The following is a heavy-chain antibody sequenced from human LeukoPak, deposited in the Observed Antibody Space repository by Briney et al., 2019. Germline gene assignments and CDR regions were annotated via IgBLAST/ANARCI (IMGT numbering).Heavy chain of an antibody. D-gene: IGHD1-26*01. V-gene: IGHV4-59*11. CDR1: GGSISSHY. CDR3: ARIGVSGSYYWYYYYYMDV. J-gene: IGHJ6*03. CDR2: IYYSGST. Sequence: SETLSLTCTVSGGSISSHYWSWIRQPPGKGREWIGYIYYSGSTNYNPSLKSRVTISVDTSKNQFSLKLSSVTAADTAVYYCARIGVSGSYYWYYYYYMDVWGKGTTVTVSS.